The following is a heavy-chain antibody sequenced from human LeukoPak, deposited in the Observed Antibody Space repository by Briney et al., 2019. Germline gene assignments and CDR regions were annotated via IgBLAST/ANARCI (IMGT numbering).Heavy chain of an antibody. J-gene: IGHJ4*02. CDR3: AILGGSGAGI. D-gene: IGHD6-13*01. Sequence: GGSLRLSCAASGLTFRTYAMSWVRQAPGKGLEWVSTIGGSGTGTYYADSVRGRFIVYKYNSQKTLYLQMNSLRAGDTSVYYCAILGGSGAGIWGEGTLVTVSS. CDR1: GLTFRTYA. CDR2: IGGSGTGT. V-gene: IGHV3-23*01.